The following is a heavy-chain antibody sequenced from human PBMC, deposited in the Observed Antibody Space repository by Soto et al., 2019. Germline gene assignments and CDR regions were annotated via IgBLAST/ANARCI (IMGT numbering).Heavy chain of an antibody. Sequence: GGSVRLSCAVSGFTFSAYWIHWVRQVPGKGLTWVSRISDDWCTATYADSVKGRFIISRDNAKNTLYLEMNTLRADDSGLYYCARGPRVSSTGTGAHWGRGTLVTVSS. D-gene: IGHD1-1*01. V-gene: IGHV3-74*01. J-gene: IGHJ4*02. CDR3: ARGPRVSSTGTGAH. CDR2: ISDDWCTA. CDR1: GFTFSAYW.